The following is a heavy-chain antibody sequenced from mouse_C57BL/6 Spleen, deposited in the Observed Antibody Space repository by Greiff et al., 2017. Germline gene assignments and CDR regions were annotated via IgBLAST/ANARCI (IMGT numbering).Heavy chain of an antibody. CDR1: GYTFTNYW. D-gene: IGHD2-5*01. Sequence: QVQLKQSGAELVRPGTSVKMSCKASGYTFTNYWIGWAKQRPGHGLEWIGDIYPGGAYTNYNEKFKGKATLTADKSSSTAYMQFSSLTSEDSAIYYCARRGSNLYFDYWGQGTTLTVSS. J-gene: IGHJ2*01. V-gene: IGHV1-63*01. CDR2: IYPGGAYT. CDR3: ARRGSNLYFDY.